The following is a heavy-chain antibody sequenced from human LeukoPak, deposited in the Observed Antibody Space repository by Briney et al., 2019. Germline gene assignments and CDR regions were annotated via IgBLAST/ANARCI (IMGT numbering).Heavy chain of an antibody. V-gene: IGHV1-69*13. D-gene: IGHD2-2*01. Sequence: ASVKVSCKASGYTFTSYGISWVRQAPGQGLEWMGGIIPIFGTANYAQKFQGRVTITADESTSTAYMELSSLRSEDTAVYYCARDRYCSSTSCYEYYFDYWGQGTLVTVSS. CDR2: IIPIFGTA. J-gene: IGHJ4*02. CDR1: GYTFTSYG. CDR3: ARDRYCSSTSCYEYYFDY.